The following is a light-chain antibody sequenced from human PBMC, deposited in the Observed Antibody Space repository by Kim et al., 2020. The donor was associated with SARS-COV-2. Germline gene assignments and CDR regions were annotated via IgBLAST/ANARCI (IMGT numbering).Light chain of an antibody. CDR2: EDN. CDR3: QSYDSSIVV. J-gene: IGLJ2*01. V-gene: IGLV6-57*03. Sequence: TTVTIPCPHTGGSIASNYVQWYQQRPGSAPTTVIYEDNQSPSGVPDRFSGSIDSSSNSASLTISGLKTEDEADYYCQSYDSSIVVFGGGTQLTVL. CDR1: GGSIASNY.